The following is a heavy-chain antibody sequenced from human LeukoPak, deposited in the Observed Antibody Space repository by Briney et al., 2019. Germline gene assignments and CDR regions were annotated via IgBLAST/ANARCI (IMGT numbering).Heavy chain of an antibody. J-gene: IGHJ5*02. CDR2: IYYSGST. CDR1: GGSVSSGSYY. Sequence: SETLSLTCTVSGGSVSSGSYYWSWIRQPSGKGLEWIGYIYYSGSTNYNPSLKSRVTISVDTSKNQFSLKLSSVTAADTAVYYCAREGTANWFDPWGQGTLVTVSS. D-gene: IGHD2-21*02. CDR3: AREGTANWFDP. V-gene: IGHV4-61*01.